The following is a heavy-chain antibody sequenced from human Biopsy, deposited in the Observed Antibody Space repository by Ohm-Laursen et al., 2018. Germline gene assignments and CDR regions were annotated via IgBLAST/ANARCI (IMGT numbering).Heavy chain of an antibody. J-gene: IGHJ4*02. CDR1: GYTFTTYY. CDR2: INPGGNST. CDR3: ALASFDY. Sequence: ASVKVSCKASGYTFTTYYIHWVRQAPGQGLEWMGIINPGGNSTAYTQNFQGRVTMTWDTSTTTVYMELSSLRSEDTAVYYCALASFDYWGRGTLVTVSS. V-gene: IGHV1-46*01.